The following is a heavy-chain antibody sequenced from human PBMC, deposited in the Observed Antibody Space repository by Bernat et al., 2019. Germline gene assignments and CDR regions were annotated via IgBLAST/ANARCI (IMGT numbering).Heavy chain of an antibody. J-gene: IGHJ4*02. V-gene: IGHV3-33*06. Sequence: QVQLVESGGGVVQPGRSLRLSCAASGFTFSSYGMHWVRQAPGKGLEWVAVIWYDGSNKYYADSVKGRFTISRDNSKNTLYLQMNSLRAEDTAVYYCAKVFYDFWSGPPDYWGQGTLVTVSS. CDR3: AKVFYDFWSGPPDY. CDR1: GFTFSSYG. D-gene: IGHD3-3*01. CDR2: IWYDGSNK.